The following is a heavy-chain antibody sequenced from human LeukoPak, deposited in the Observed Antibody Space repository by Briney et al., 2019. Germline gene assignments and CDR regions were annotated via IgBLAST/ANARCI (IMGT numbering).Heavy chain of an antibody. CDR2: IYYSGST. D-gene: IGHD3-22*01. CDR3: ARQFSFNYYDSSGYPAFDI. V-gene: IGHV4-59*08. CDR1: GGSISSYY. Sequence: PSETLSLTCTVSGGSISSYYWSWLRQPPGKGLEWIGYIYYSGSTNYNPSLKSRVTISVDTSKNQFSLKLSSVTAADTAVYYCARQFSFNYYDSSGYPAFDIWGQGTMVTVSS. J-gene: IGHJ3*02.